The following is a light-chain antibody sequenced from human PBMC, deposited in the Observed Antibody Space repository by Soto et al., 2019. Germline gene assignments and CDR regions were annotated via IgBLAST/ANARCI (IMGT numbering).Light chain of an antibody. CDR3: QQSYTTPYT. CDR1: QSISNF. Sequence: DIQMPQSPSSLSASVGDRVTITCRASQSISNFLNWYQQKPGKAPELLIYAASSLHSGVPSRFSGSGSGTNITLTISSLQPEDLATYSCQQSYTTPYTFGQGTKLEIK. CDR2: AAS. J-gene: IGKJ2*01. V-gene: IGKV1-39*01.